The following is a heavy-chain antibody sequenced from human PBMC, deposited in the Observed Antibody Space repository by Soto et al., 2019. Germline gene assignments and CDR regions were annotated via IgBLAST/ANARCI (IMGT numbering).Heavy chain of an antibody. D-gene: IGHD3-10*01. CDR1: RYPFTHYW. CDR3: ASQKTVIRGPLSSNWFDP. J-gene: IGHJ5*02. Sequence: GHSLKISCKGYRYPFTHYWIGGVRQINGTGLESIGLIYPGDSDTRYSPSSQGRVTISADKSISTAFLQGSSLEASDTSMYYCASQKTVIRGPLSSNWFDPWGQGTLV. V-gene: IGHV5-51*01. CDR2: IYPGDSDT.